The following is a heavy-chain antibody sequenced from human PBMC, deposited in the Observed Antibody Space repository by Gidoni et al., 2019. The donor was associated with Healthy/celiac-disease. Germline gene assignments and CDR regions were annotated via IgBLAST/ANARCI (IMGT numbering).Heavy chain of an antibody. CDR3: ASDSCGGDCYNSDY. CDR2: IKQDGSEK. Sequence: VQLVESGGGLVQPGGSLRLSCAASGSPFSSYWMSWVRQVPGKGLEWVANIKQDGSEKYYVDSVKGRFTISRDNAKNSLYLQMNSLRAEDTAVYYCASDSCGGDCYNSDYWGQGTLVTVSS. J-gene: IGHJ4*02. CDR1: GSPFSSYW. D-gene: IGHD2-21*01. V-gene: IGHV3-7*01.